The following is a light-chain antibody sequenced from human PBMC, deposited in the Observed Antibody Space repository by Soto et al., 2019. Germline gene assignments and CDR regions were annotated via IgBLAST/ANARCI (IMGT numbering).Light chain of an antibody. CDR3: QEYNDWRPIT. Sequence: EIVLAQSPGTLSLYPWERATLSCVASQSVTSTHLAWYQHKPGQAPRLLIYGASTRATGIPVRFSGSGSGTEFTLTITSLQFEDFAVYYCQEYNDWRPITFGGGTKVDIK. CDR1: QSVTSTH. CDR2: GAS. J-gene: IGKJ3*01. V-gene: IGKV3-15*01.